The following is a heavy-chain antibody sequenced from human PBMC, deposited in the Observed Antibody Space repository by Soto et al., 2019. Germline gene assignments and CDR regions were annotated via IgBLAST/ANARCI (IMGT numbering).Heavy chain of an antibody. CDR2: IIPIRGIA. CDR1: GGTFSSYT. V-gene: IGHV1-69*02. J-gene: IGHJ5*02. CDR3: ARAVVAASNNWFDP. Sequence: QVQLVQSGAEVKKPGSSVKVSCKASGGTFSSYTISWVRQAPGQGLEWMGRIIPIRGIANYAQKFQGRVTITADKSTSTAYMELSSLRSEDTAGYYCARAVVAASNNWFDPWGQGTLVTVSS. D-gene: IGHD2-15*01.